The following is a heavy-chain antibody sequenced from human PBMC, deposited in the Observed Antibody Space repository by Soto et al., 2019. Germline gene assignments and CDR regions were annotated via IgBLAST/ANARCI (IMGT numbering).Heavy chain of an antibody. V-gene: IGHV4-31*03. CDR1: GGSISSGGYY. Sequence: QVQLQESGPGLVKPSQTLSLTCTVSGGSISSGGYYWSWIRQHPGKGLEWIGYIYYSGSTYYNPSLKSRVTISVDTSKNQFSLKLSSVTAADTAVYYCARDRGREYYGSGSYYNSHYYYYYGMDVWGQGTTVTVSS. CDR3: ARDRGREYYGSGSYYNSHYYYYYGMDV. CDR2: IYYSGST. D-gene: IGHD3-10*01. J-gene: IGHJ6*02.